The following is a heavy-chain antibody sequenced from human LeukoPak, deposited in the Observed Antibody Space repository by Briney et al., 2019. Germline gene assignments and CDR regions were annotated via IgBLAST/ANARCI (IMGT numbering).Heavy chain of an antibody. J-gene: IGHJ5*02. D-gene: IGHD1-14*01. CDR3: AKGSGINHYHWIDP. V-gene: IGHV3-23*01. Sequence: GGSLRLSCAASGFTFSTYAMRWVRQAPGKGLEWVSAISGSGGSTYYADSVKGRFTISRDNSKNTLYLQMDSLRAEDTALYYCAKGSGINHYHWIDPWGQGTLVTVSS. CDR1: GFTFSTYA. CDR2: ISGSGGST.